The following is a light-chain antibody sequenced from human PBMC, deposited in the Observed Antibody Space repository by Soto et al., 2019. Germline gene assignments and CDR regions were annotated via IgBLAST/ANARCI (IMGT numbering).Light chain of an antibody. CDR1: QSVSSN. CDR3: QQYTNWPRT. J-gene: IGKJ1*01. Sequence: DIVISHSASTLSVSPGERDTLTCRASQSVSSNLAWYQHKPGQTPRLLIYDTSTRATGVPARFSGSGSGTEFTLTINSLQSEDFAVYYCQQYTNWPRTFGQGTKADIK. CDR2: DTS. V-gene: IGKV3-15*01.